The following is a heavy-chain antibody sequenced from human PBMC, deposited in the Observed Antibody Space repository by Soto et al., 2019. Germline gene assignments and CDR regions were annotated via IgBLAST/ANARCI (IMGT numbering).Heavy chain of an antibody. CDR2: FFPLFGTT. Sequence: QVQLVQSGAEVKKPGSSVKVSCKASGGTFRSFAFSWVRQAPGHGLEWMGGFFPLFGTTNYAQRFQGRVTITADESTSTAYMELSSLKSDDTAIYYCAKDTDHAYDFWGQGTLVTVSS. J-gene: IGHJ4*02. V-gene: IGHV1-69*01. CDR1: GGTFRSFA. D-gene: IGHD3-16*01. CDR3: AKDTDHAYDF.